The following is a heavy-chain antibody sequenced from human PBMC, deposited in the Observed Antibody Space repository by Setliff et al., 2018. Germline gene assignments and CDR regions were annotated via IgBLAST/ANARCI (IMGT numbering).Heavy chain of an antibody. D-gene: IGHD3-22*01. CDR3: AKHPGGYPYNWFDP. Sequence: GGSLRLSCAASGFAFRTYAMSWVRQAPGKGLEWVSDIGGGDGTTYYADSVKGRFTISRDNSKNTLYLQMNSLRAEDTAVYYCAKHPGGYPYNWFDPWGQGTLVTVSS. V-gene: IGHV3-23*01. J-gene: IGHJ5*02. CDR1: GFAFRTYA. CDR2: IGGGDGTT.